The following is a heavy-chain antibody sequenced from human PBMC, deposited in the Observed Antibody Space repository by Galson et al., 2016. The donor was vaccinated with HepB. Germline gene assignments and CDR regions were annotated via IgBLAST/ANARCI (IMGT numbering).Heavy chain of an antibody. V-gene: IGHV4-39*01. CDR2: IYYSGRT. J-gene: IGHJ4*02. Sequence: SETLSLTCAVSGDSISSCSCYWGWIRQPPGKGLEWIGNIYYSGRTYYNPSLKSRVTISVDTSKIQFSLKLSSVTAADTAVYYCARLATNGDHALIDYWGQGTLVTVSS. CDR1: GDSISSCSCY. CDR3: ARLATNGDHALIDY. D-gene: IGHD4-17*01.